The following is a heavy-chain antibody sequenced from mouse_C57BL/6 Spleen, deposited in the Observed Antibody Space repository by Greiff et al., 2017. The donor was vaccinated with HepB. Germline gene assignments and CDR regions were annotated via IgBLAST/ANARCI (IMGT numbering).Heavy chain of an antibody. D-gene: IGHD3-2*02. CDR3: ARTQARAMDY. J-gene: IGHJ4*01. CDR1: GYAFSSSW. Sequence: VQLQQSGPELVKPGASVKISCKASGYAFSSSWMNWVKQRPGKGLEWIGRIYPGDGDTNYNGKFKGKATLTADKSSSTAYMQLSSLTSEDSAVYFCARTQARAMDYWGQGTSVTVSS. V-gene: IGHV1-82*01. CDR2: IYPGDGDT.